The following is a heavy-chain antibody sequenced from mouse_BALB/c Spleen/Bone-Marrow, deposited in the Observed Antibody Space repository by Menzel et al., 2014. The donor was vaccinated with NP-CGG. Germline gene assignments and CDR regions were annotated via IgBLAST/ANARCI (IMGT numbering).Heavy chain of an antibody. V-gene: IGHV4-1*02. CDR2: INPDSSTI. Sequence: EVKLMESGGGLVQPGGSLKLSCAASGFDFSRYWMSWVRQAPGKGLEWIGGINPDSSTINYTPSLKDKFIISRDNAKNTLFLQKSKMRTEDTALYYWARPGYYGGFAYWGQGTLVTVSA. D-gene: IGHD2-3*01. J-gene: IGHJ3*01. CDR1: GFDFSRYW. CDR3: ARPGYYGGFAY.